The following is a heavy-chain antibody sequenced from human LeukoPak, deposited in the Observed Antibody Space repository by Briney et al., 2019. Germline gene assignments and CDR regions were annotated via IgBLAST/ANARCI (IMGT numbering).Heavy chain of an antibody. CDR3: TKGNGKAATGNVVDY. V-gene: IGHV3-23*01. J-gene: IGHJ4*02. Sequence: GGSLRLSCAASGFTFSSYAMSWVRQAPGKGLEWVSVISGSGGTTYYADSVKGRFTISRDNSKSTLYLQMNSLRAEDTAVYYCTKGNGKAATGNVVDYWGQGTLVTVSS. D-gene: IGHD6-13*01. CDR1: GFTFSSYA. CDR2: ISGSGGTT.